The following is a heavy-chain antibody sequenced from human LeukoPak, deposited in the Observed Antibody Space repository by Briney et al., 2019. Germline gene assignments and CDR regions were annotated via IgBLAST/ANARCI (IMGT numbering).Heavy chain of an antibody. CDR2: INPNSGGT. V-gene: IGHV1-2*02. CDR3: FSNYVWGSYRLTHFDY. Sequence: GASVKVSCKASGYTFTGYYMHWVRQAPGQGLEWMGWINPNSGGTNYAQKFQGRVTMTRDTSISTAYMELSRLRSDDTAVYYCFSNYVWGSYRLTHFDYWGQGTLVTVSS. J-gene: IGHJ4*02. D-gene: IGHD3-16*02. CDR1: GYTFTGYY.